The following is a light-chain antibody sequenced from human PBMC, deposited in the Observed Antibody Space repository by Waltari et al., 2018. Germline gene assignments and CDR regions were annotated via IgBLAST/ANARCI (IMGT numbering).Light chain of an antibody. J-gene: IGKJ1*01. V-gene: IGKV3-20*01. CDR3: QHYVRLPAT. Sequence: EIVLTQSPGILSLSPGERATLSCRASQSVSRALAWYQQKPGQAPRLLIYGASSRATGSPDRFRGGGSGTDFSLTISRLEPEDFAVYYCQHYVRLPATFGQGTKVEIK. CDR1: QSVSRA. CDR2: GAS.